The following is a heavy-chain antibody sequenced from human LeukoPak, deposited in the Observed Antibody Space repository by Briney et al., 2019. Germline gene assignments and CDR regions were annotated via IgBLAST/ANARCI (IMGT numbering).Heavy chain of an antibody. J-gene: IGHJ1*01. CDR3: ARSGIAAAGRYFQH. Sequence: SETLSLTCAVYGGSFSGYYWSWIRQPPGKGLEWIGEINHSGSTNYNPSLKSRVTISVDTSKNQFSLKLSSVTAADTAVYYCARSGIAAAGRYFQHWGQGTLVTVSS. CDR2: INHSGST. D-gene: IGHD6-25*01. V-gene: IGHV4-34*01. CDR1: GGSFSGYY.